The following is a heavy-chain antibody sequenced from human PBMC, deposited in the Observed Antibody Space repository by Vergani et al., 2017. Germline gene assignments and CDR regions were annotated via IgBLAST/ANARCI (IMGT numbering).Heavy chain of an antibody. CDR2: IIPIFGTA. J-gene: IGHJ6*02. D-gene: IGHD3-10*01. V-gene: IGHV1-69*13. Sequence: QVQLVQSGAEVKKPGSSVKVSCKASGGTFISSAISWVRQAPGQGLEWMGRIIPIFGTANYAQKFQGRVTITADESTSTAYMELSSLRSEDTAVYYCARGGYGSGSYYSPAYYYYGMDVWGQGTTVTVSS. CDR3: ARGGYGSGSYYSPAYYYYGMDV. CDR1: GGTFISSA.